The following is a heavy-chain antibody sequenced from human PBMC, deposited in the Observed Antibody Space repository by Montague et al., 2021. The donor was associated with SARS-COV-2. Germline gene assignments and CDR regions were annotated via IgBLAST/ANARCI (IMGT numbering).Heavy chain of an antibody. Sequence: SETLSLTCAVYGGSFSGYYWSWIRQPPGEGLEWIGEINHSGSTXXXPSXXXRVTISVDTSKNQFSLKLSSVTAADTAVYYCARGRTVTTFYYYYYYGMDVWGQGTTVTVSS. CDR2: INHSGST. CDR1: GGSFSGYY. J-gene: IGHJ6*02. CDR3: ARGRTVTTFYYYYYYGMDV. V-gene: IGHV4-34*01. D-gene: IGHD4-17*01.